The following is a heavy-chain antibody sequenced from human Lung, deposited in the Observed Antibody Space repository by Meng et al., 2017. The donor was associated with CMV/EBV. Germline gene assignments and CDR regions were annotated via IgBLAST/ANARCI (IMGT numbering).Heavy chain of an antibody. CDR1: GFTFSSYW. D-gene: IGHD3-22*01. Sequence: GESLKISCAASGFTFSSYWMHWVRQAPGKGLVWVSRINSDGSSTSYADSVKGRFTISRDNAKNTLYPQMNSLRAEDTAVYYCARECHPEGGYTSDAFDIWXQGTMVXVSS. CDR2: INSDGSST. V-gene: IGHV3-74*01. CDR3: ARECHPEGGYTSDAFDI. J-gene: IGHJ3*02.